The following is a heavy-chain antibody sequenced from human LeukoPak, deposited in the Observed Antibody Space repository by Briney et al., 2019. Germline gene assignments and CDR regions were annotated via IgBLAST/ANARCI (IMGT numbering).Heavy chain of an antibody. J-gene: IGHJ4*02. D-gene: IGHD6-13*01. V-gene: IGHV3-66*01. CDR1: RFTVSSNY. CDR3: AKARIAAAGLDY. Sequence: GGSLRLSCAASRFTVSSNYMSWVRQAPGKGLEWVSGIYSGGRTDYAGSVKGRFTISRDSSKNTLYLQMNSLTAEDTAVYYCAKARIAAAGLDYWGQGTLVTVSS. CDR2: IYSGGRT.